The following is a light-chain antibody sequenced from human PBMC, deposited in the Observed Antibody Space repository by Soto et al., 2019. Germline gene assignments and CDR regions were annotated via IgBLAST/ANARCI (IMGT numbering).Light chain of an antibody. J-gene: IGLJ7*01. CDR3: TSYTSSSTVV. CDR1: SSDVGGYNL. V-gene: IGLV2-14*01. Sequence: QSALTQPASVSGSPGQSITLSCTGTSSDVGGYNLVSWYQQHPGKAPKLMIFEVSNRPSGVFNRFSGSKSGNTASLTISGLQAEDEADYYCTSYTSSSTVVFGGGTQLTVL. CDR2: EVS.